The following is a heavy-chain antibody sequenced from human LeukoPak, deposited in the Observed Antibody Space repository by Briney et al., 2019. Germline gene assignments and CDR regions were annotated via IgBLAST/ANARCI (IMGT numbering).Heavy chain of an antibody. CDR2: IYYSGST. J-gene: IGHJ3*02. V-gene: IGHV4-59*01. Sequence: PSETLSLTCTVSGGSISSYYWSWIRQPPGKGLEWIGYIYYSGSTNYNPSLKSRVTISVGTSKNQFSLKLSSVTAADTAVYYCARDRYSSPSDAFDIWGQGTMVTVSS. CDR3: ARDRYSSPSDAFDI. D-gene: IGHD6-13*01. CDR1: GGSISSYY.